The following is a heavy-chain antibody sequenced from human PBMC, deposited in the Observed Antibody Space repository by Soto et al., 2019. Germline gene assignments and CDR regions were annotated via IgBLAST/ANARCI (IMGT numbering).Heavy chain of an antibody. Sequence: QVQLQESGPGLVKPSQTLSLTCTVSGGSISSCGYYWNWIRQHPGKGLEWIGYIYYSGTTYYNPSLKSRVTISVDTSKNQFSLKLSSVTAADTAVYYCAASCVGCGGFNYYGMDVWGQGTTVTVSS. V-gene: IGHV4-31*03. CDR3: AASCVGCGGFNYYGMDV. CDR2: IYYSGTT. D-gene: IGHD2-21*01. J-gene: IGHJ6*02. CDR1: GGSISSCGYY.